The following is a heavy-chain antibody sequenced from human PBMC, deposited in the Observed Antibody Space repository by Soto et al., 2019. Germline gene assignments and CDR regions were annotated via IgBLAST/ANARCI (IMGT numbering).Heavy chain of an antibody. D-gene: IGHD4-17*01. Sequence: ASVKVSCKASGYTFTSYGISWVRQAPGQGLEWMGWISAYNDNTNYAQKLQGRVTMTTDTSTSTAYMELRSLRSDDTAVYYCARDDYGDQVYYYYGMDVWGQGTTVTVSS. CDR3: ARDDYGDQVYYYYGMDV. V-gene: IGHV1-18*04. CDR2: ISAYNDNT. J-gene: IGHJ6*02. CDR1: GYTFTSYG.